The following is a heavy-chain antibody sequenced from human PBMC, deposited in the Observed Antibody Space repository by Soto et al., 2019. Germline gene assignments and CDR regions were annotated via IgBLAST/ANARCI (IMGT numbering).Heavy chain of an antibody. J-gene: IGHJ4*02. V-gene: IGHV3-48*02. CDR1: GFTFSSYS. Sequence: EVQLVESGGGLVQPGGSLRLSCAASGFTFSSYSMNWVRQAPGKGLEWVSYISSSSSTIYYADSVKGRFTISRDNAKHSLYLQVNRLRDEDTAVYYGARPADVWGSYWEFGYWGQGTLVTV. CDR3: ARPADVWGSYWEFGY. CDR2: ISSSSSTI. D-gene: IGHD3-16*01.